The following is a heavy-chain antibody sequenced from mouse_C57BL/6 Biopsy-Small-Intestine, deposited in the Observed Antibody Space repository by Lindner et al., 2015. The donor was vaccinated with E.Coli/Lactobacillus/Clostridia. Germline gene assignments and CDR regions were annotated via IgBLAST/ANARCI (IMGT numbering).Heavy chain of an antibody. Sequence: SVKVSCKTSGYPFTGFYMHWVRQAPGQGLEWMGWISPNDGDTNYAPKLQGRVTMTRDTSISTAYMELSGLTSDDTAVYYCATLAQTAAILEDVWGQGTTVIVSS. CDR2: ISPNDGDT. CDR1: GYPFTGFY. V-gene: IGHV1-74*01. D-gene: IGHD1-2*01. CDR3: ATLAQTAAILEDV. J-gene: IGHJ1*01.